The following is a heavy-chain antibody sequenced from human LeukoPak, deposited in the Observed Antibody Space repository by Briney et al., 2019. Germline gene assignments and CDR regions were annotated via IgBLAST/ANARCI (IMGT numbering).Heavy chain of an antibody. Sequence: SQTLSLTCTVSGGSISSGAYYWSWIRQPPGKGLEWIGYIYYSGRTYYNPSLNSRVTISVDTSKNQFSLKLSSVTAADTAVYYCARDTRRVRGIAGYYYGMDVWGKGTTVTVSS. J-gene: IGHJ6*04. V-gene: IGHV4-30-4*01. CDR1: GGSISSGAYY. CDR2: IYYSGRT. CDR3: ARDTRRVRGIAGYYYGMDV. D-gene: IGHD3-10*01.